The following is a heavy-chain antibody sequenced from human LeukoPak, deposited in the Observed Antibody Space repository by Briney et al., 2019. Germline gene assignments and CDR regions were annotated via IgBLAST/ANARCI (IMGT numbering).Heavy chain of an antibody. CDR1: GYTFTSYY. Sequence: ASVKVSCKASGYTFTSYYMHWVRQAPGQGLEWMGIINPSGGSTSYAQKFQGRVTMTRDTSTSTVYMELSSLRSEDTAVYYCARGGIVATVEYYFDYWGQGTLVTVSS. CDR3: ARGGIVATVEYYFDY. V-gene: IGHV1-46*01. J-gene: IGHJ4*02. D-gene: IGHD5-12*01. CDR2: INPSGGST.